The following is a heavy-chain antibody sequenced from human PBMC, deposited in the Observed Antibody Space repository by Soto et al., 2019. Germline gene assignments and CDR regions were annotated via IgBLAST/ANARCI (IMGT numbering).Heavy chain of an antibody. V-gene: IGHV4-31*03. D-gene: IGHD6-13*01. CDR2: IYYSGST. CDR3: TLGSWSAEVFDI. Sequence: SETLSLTCTVSGGSISSGGYYWSWIRQHPGKGLEWIGYIYYSGSTYYNPSLKSRVTISVDTSKNQFSLKLSSVTAADTAVYYCTLGSWSAEVFDIWGQGTLVTVSS. CDR1: GGSISSGGYY. J-gene: IGHJ3*02.